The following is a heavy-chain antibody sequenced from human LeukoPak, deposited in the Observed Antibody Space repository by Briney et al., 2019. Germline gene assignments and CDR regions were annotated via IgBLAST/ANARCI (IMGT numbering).Heavy chain of an antibody. CDR2: IYYRGGT. V-gene: IGHV4-59*01. Sequence: SETLSLTCTVSGGSMSHYYWNWLRQSPGRGLEWIGYIYYRGGTNCNPSLRGRVTLSVDSSKNQLSLKLNSVTAADTAVYYCASSDCRASGCQIFGSEPFDFWGPGTLVTVSS. CDR1: GGSMSHYY. CDR3: ASSDCRASGCQIFGSEPFDF. D-gene: IGHD3-3*01. J-gene: IGHJ1*01.